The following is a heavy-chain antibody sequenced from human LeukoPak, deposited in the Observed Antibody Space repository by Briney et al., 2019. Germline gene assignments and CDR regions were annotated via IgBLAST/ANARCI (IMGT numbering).Heavy chain of an antibody. Sequence: GGSLRLSCAASGFTFSSYTMNWIRQAPGKGLEWVSYIISSTSTRSYAGSVMGRFTISRDNDKNSLYLQMNSLRPEDTAVYYCARDKDYAFDIWGQGTIVTVSS. CDR1: GFTFSSYT. J-gene: IGHJ3*02. CDR3: ARDKDYAFDI. D-gene: IGHD3-16*01. CDR2: IISSTSTR. V-gene: IGHV3-48*01.